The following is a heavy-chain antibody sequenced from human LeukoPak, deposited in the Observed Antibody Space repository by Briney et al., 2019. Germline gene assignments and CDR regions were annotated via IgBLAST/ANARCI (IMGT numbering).Heavy chain of an antibody. J-gene: IGHJ3*02. Sequence: PGVSLRLSCAASGFTFSSYAMSWVRQAPGKELEWVSAISGSGGSTYYADSVKGRFTISRDNSKNTLYLQMNSLRAVGTAVYYCAKIAVTAFDIWGQGTMVTVSS. CDR2: ISGSGGST. CDR1: GFTFSSYA. CDR3: AKIAVTAFDI. V-gene: IGHV3-23*01. D-gene: IGHD6-19*01.